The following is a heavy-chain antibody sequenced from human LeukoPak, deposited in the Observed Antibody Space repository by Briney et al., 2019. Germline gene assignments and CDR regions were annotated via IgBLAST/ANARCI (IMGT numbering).Heavy chain of an antibody. D-gene: IGHD1-26*01. CDR2: ISSSGSTI. Sequence: GGSLRLSCAASGFTFSSYAMSWVRQAPGKGLEWVSYISSSGSTIYYADSVKGRFTISRDNAKNSLYLQMNSLRAEDTAVYYCARDRGVGATYYWGQGTLVTVSS. CDR1: GFTFSSYA. J-gene: IGHJ4*02. V-gene: IGHV3-48*04. CDR3: ARDRGVGATYY.